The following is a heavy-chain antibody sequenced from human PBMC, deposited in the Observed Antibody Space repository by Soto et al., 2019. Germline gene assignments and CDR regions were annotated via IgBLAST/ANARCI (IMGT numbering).Heavy chain of an antibody. CDR3: ARSFWIFGVVKDFDY. D-gene: IGHD3-3*01. CDR1: GFTFSDHY. Sequence: GGSLRLSCAASGFTFSDHYMDWVPQAPGKGLEWVGRTRNKANSYTTEYAASVKGRFTISRDDSKNSLYLQMNSLKTEDTAVYYCARSFWIFGVVKDFDYWDQGT. J-gene: IGHJ4*02. CDR2: TRNKANSYTT. V-gene: IGHV3-72*01.